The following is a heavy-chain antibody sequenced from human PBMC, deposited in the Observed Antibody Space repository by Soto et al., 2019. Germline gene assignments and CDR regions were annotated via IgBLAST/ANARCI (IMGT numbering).Heavy chain of an antibody. CDR2: IWYDGSNK. CDR1: GFTFSSYG. Sequence: GGSLRLSCAASGFTFSSYGMHWVRQAPGKGLEWVAVIWYDGSNKYYADSVKGRFTISRDNSKNTLYLQMNSLRAEDTAVYYCARGEGRYCSSTSCLTASDDWGQGTLVTVSS. J-gene: IGHJ4*02. CDR3: ARGEGRYCSSTSCLTASDD. V-gene: IGHV3-33*01. D-gene: IGHD2-2*01.